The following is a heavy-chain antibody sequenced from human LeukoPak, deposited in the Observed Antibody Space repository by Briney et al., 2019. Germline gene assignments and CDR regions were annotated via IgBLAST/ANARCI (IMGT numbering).Heavy chain of an antibody. CDR2: VFYTGDT. V-gene: IGHV4-59*08. CDR1: GTSISDYY. J-gene: IGHJ4*02. Sequence: PSGTLSLTCTVSGTSISDYYLTWIRQSPGKGLEWIGNVFYTGDTNYNPSLKSRVTISVDTSKNQFSLKLSSVTAADTAVYYCARHGYSSVWFHFDYWGQGTLVTVSS. D-gene: IGHD6-19*01. CDR3: ARHGYSSVWFHFDY.